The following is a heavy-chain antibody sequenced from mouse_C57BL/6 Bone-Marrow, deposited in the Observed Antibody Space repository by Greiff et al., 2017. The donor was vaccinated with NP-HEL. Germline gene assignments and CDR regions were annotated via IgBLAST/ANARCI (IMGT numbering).Heavy chain of an antibody. CDR1: GYTFTSYW. CDR2: IYPGSGST. Sequence: VQLQQPGAELVKPGASVKMSCKASGYTFTSYWITWVKQRPGQGLEWIGDIYPGSGSTNYNEKFKSKATLTVDTSSSTAYMQLSSLTSEDSAVYYCARYYGDDGGLDYWGQGTTLTVSS. CDR3: ARYYGDDGGLDY. J-gene: IGHJ2*01. D-gene: IGHD2-2*01. V-gene: IGHV1-55*01.